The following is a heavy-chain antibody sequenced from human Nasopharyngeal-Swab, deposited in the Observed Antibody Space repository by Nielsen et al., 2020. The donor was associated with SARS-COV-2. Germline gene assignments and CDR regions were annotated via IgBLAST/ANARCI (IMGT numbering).Heavy chain of an antibody. CDR2: ISRTYST. Sequence: GESLKISCAASGFTFSFYWMNWVRQAPGKGLEWVSAISRTYSTDYADSVRGRFTVSRDNSKNKLYLQMSSLRAEDTAVYYCAKGTGMTYRAIDYWGQGTLVTASS. CDR1: GFTFSFYW. D-gene: IGHD1-14*01. J-gene: IGHJ4*02. V-gene: IGHV3-23*01. CDR3: AKGTGMTYRAIDY.